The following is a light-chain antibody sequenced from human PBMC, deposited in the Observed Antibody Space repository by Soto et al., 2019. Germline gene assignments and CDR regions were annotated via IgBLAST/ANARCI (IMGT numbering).Light chain of an antibody. CDR2: TGS. Sequence: DIQMTQSPSSVSASVGDRVTITCRASQAIDSWLAWYQQKPGEAPKLLIFTGSLLHSGVPPRFSGSGSGTDFTLTISSLQSEDFAVYYCQQYNNWPRTFGQGTKVDIK. V-gene: IGKV1-12*01. J-gene: IGKJ1*01. CDR1: QAIDSW. CDR3: QQYNNWPRT.